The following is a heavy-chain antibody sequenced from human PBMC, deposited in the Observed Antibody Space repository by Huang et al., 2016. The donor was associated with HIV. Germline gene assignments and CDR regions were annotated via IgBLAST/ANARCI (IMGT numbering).Heavy chain of an antibody. CDR2: ISTFHGNT. Sequence: QVQLVQSGGEVKKPGAAVKVSCRASGYTFTDYGVGWVRQAPGQGLEWMGWISTFHGNTNYAKNLQGRVTMTTYPSTNTAYMELRSLISDDTAVYYCARCYYEGPYYSQCYFDHWGQGTLITVSS. V-gene: IGHV1-18*04. J-gene: IGHJ4*02. CDR1: GYTFTDYG. CDR3: ARCYYEGPYYSQCYFDH. D-gene: IGHD3-22*01.